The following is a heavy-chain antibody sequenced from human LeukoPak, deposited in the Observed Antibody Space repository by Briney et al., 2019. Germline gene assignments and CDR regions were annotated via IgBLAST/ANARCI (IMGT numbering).Heavy chain of an antibody. CDR3: ARQTDTAMAAKFDY. CDR2: IYYSGST. J-gene: IGHJ4*02. D-gene: IGHD5-18*01. V-gene: IGHV4-59*08. Sequence: PSETLSLTCTVSGGSISSYYWSWIRQPPGKGLEWIGYIYYSGSTSYNPSLKSRVTISVDTSKNQFSLKLSSVTAADTAVYYCARQTDTAMAAKFDYWGQGTLVTVSS. CDR1: GGSISSYY.